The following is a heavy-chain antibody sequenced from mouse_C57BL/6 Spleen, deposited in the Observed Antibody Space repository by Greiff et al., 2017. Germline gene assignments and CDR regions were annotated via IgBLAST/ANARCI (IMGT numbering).Heavy chain of an antibody. D-gene: IGHD1-1*01. CDR2: IDPVTGGP. J-gene: IGHJ2*01. CDR3: TRWGEGATVEY. Sequence: VKLQESGAELVRPGASVTLSCKASGYTFTDYEMPWVKQTPVHGLEWIGAIDPVTGGPAYNQKFKGKAILTADKSSSTAYMELRRLTSEDSAVYYVTRWGEGATVEYWGQGTTLTVSS. V-gene: IGHV1-15*01. CDR1: GYTFTDYE.